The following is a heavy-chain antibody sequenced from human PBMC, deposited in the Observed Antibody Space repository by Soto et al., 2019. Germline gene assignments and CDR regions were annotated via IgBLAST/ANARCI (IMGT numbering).Heavy chain of an antibody. CDR2: ISAYNGNT. D-gene: IGHD3-3*01. CDR1: GYTFTSYG. J-gene: IGHJ6*03. Sequence: GASVKVSCKASGYTFTSYGISWVRQAPGQGLEWMGWISAYNGNTNYAQKLQGRVTMTTDTSTSTAYMELRSLRSDDTAVYYCARLESVSQGKYYDNYYYYYMDVWGKGTTVTVSS. V-gene: IGHV1-18*01. CDR3: ARLESVSQGKYYDNYYYYYMDV.